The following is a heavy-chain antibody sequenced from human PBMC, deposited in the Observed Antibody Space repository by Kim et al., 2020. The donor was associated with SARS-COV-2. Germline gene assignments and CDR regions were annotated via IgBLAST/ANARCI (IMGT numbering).Heavy chain of an antibody. J-gene: IGHJ6*02. D-gene: IGHD6-13*01. Sequence: GGSLRLSCAASGFTFSSYSMNWVRQAPGKGLEWVSSISSSSSYIYYADSVKGRFTISRDNAKNSLYLQMNSLRAEDTAVYYCARAVAAAGKYYYYGMDVWGQGTTVTVSS. V-gene: IGHV3-21*01. CDR3: ARAVAAAGKYYYYGMDV. CDR2: ISSSSSYI. CDR1: GFTFSSYS.